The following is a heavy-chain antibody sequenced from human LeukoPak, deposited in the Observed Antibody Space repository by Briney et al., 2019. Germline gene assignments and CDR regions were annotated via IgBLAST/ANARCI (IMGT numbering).Heavy chain of an antibody. CDR2: IRYDGSNK. CDR3: AKDVVATSPGAFDI. V-gene: IGHV3-30*02. D-gene: IGHD5-12*01. CDR1: GFIFSSYG. J-gene: IGHJ3*02. Sequence: AGGSLRLSCAASGFIFSSYGMHWVRQAPGKGLEWVAFIRYDGSNKYYADSVKGRFTISRDNSKNTLYLQMNSLRAEDTAVYYCAKDVVATSPGAFDIWGQGTMVTVSS.